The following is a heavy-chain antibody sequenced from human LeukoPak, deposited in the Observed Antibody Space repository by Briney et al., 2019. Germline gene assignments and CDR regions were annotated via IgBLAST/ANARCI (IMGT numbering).Heavy chain of an antibody. V-gene: IGHV3-33*01. CDR3: ASDSSGYSNYFDY. CDR2: IWYDGSNK. CDR1: GFTFSSYG. D-gene: IGHD3-22*01. J-gene: IGHJ4*02. Sequence: PGRSLRLSCAASGFTFSSYGMHWVRQAPGKGLEWVAVIWYDGSNKYYADPVKGRFTISRDNSKNTLYLQMNSLRAEDTAVYYCASDSSGYSNYFDYWGQGTLVTVSS.